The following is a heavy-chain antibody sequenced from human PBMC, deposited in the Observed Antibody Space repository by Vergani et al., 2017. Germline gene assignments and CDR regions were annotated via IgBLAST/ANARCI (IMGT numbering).Heavy chain of an antibody. V-gene: IGHV3-9*01. CDR1: GFTFDDYA. CDR3: TRELGFGYGGLNDY. CDR2: ISWNSGSI. D-gene: IGHD4-23*01. Sequence: EVQLVESGGGLVQPGRSLRLSCAASGFTFDDYAMHWVRQAPGKGLEWVSGISWNSGSIGYADSVKGRFTISRDNAKNSLYLQMNSLKTEDTAVYYCTRELGFGYGGLNDYWGQGTLVTVSS. J-gene: IGHJ4*02.